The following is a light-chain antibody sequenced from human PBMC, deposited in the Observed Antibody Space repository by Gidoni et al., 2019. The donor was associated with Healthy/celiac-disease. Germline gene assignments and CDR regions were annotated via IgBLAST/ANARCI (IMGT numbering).Light chain of an antibody. Sequence: SSELTQDPAVSVALGQTVRITCQGDSLRSYYASWYQQKPGQAPVLVIYGKNNRPSGIPDRFSGSSSGNTASLTITGAQAEDEADYYCNSQDSSGNHPVFGGGTKLTVL. V-gene: IGLV3-19*01. CDR3: NSQDSSGNHPV. CDR1: SLRSYY. J-gene: IGLJ2*01. CDR2: GKN.